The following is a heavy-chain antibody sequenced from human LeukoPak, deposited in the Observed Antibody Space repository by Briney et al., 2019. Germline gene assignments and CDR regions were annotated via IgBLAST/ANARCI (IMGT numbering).Heavy chain of an antibody. CDR2: IKQDGSEK. CDR1: GFTFSSYW. J-gene: IGHJ4*02. D-gene: IGHD6-19*01. V-gene: IGHV3-7*03. Sequence: GGSLRLSCAASGFTFSSYWMSWVRQAPGKGLEWVANIKQDGSEKYYVDSVKGRFTISRDNAKNSLYLQMNSLRAEDTAVYYCAKDVEGSGWFYFDWWGQGALVTVSS. CDR3: AKDVEGSGWFYFDW.